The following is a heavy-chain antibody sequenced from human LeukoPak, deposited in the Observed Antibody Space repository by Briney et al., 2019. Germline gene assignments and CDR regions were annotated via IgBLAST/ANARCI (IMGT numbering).Heavy chain of an antibody. CDR1: LDTFTRHY. V-gene: IGHV1-2*03. CDR3: ARNLWFGESSDAFDM. D-gene: IGHD3-10*01. Sequence: ASLKISSETSLDTFTRHYMHIGRHAPRDRGEWRGEINPKSGGTNYAQKFQGRVTMTRDTSISTAYMDMSSLRSDDTAVYYCARNLWFGESSDAFDMWGQGTMVTVSS. J-gene: IGHJ3*02. CDR2: INPKSGGT.